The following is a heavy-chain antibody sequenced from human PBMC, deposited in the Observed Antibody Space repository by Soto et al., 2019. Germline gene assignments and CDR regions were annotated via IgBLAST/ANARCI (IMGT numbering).Heavy chain of an antibody. CDR3: AKNQQSGNSWSCHY. CDR1: GGSIASSGW. J-gene: IGHJ4*02. CDR2: IFHEGNI. D-gene: IGHD5-18*01. Sequence: SETLSLTCTVSGGSIASSGWCHCVRQTPEKGLEWIGEIFHEGNIIYNPSLKSRVTISVDKSKNQLSLELTSVTAADTALFYCAKNQQSGNSWSCHYWGQGILVTVSS. V-gene: IGHV4-4*02.